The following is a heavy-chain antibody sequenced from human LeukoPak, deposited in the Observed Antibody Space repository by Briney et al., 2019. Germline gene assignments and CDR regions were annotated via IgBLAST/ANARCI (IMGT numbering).Heavy chain of an antibody. V-gene: IGHV3-30*18. CDR3: AKAGEQWLVYFDY. Sequence: GRSLRLSCAASGFTFSSYGMHWVRQAPGKGLEWLAVISYDGSNKYYADSVKGRFTISRDNSKNTLYLQMNSLRAEDTAVYYCAKAGEQWLVYFDYWGQGTLVTVSS. CDR1: GFTFSSYG. J-gene: IGHJ4*02. D-gene: IGHD6-19*01. CDR2: ISYDGSNK.